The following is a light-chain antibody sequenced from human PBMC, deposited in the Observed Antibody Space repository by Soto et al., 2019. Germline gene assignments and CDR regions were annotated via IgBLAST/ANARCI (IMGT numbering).Light chain of an antibody. J-gene: IGLJ2*01. CDR2: DVS. Sequence: QSALTQPASVSGSPGQSITISCTGTTSDVGAYDYVSWYQQHPDKAPKLIIYDVSSRPSGISNRFSGSKSGNTASLTISGLQAEDEGDYYCSSYTSSSTLVFGGGTQLTVL. V-gene: IGLV2-14*03. CDR1: TSDVGAYDY. CDR3: SSYTSSSTLV.